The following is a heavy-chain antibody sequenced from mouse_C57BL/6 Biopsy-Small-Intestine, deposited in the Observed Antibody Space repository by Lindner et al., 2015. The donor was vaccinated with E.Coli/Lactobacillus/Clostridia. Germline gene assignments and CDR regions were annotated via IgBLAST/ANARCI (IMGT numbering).Heavy chain of an antibody. Sequence: SVKVSCKASGYTLTSYYMHWVRQAPGQRLEWMGWINGGNGNSKYSQKFQGRVTFTTDTSASTAFMELDSLRSEDTAVYYCARPYCGGDCFDFDYWGQGTLVTVSS. CDR2: INGGNGNS. CDR1: GYTLTSYY. D-gene: IGHD2-13*01. J-gene: IGHJ4*01. V-gene: IGHV1-66*01. CDR3: ARPYCGGDCFDFDY.